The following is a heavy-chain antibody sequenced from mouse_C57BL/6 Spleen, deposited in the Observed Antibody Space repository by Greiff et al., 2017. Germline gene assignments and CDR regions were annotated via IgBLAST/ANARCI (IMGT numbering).Heavy chain of an antibody. V-gene: IGHV1-50*01. Sequence: QVQLQQPGAELVKPGASVKLSCKASGYTFTSYWMQWVKQRPGQGLEWIGEIDPSDSYTNYNQKFKGKATLTLDTSSSTAYMQLSSLTSEDSAVYYCARGGGTGYFDVWGTGTTVTVSS. D-gene: IGHD3-3*01. CDR2: IDPSDSYT. J-gene: IGHJ1*03. CDR1: GYTFTSYW. CDR3: ARGGGTGYFDV.